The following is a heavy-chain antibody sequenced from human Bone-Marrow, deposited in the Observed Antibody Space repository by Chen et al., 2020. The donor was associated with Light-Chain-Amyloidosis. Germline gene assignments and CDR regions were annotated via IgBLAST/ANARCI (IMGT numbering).Heavy chain of an antibody. J-gene: IGHJ4*02. CDR3: ATTKGRWLPSY. V-gene: IGHV3-30*03. Sequence: DLLESGGGLVQPGESLRLSCKASGITHSISAMTWVRQAPGKGLEWVALISYDANRDFYADSVKGRFTVSRDNSKNTLYLQMNSLRIEDTAVYYCATTKGRWLPSYWGQGTLVTVSS. CDR1: GITHSISA. D-gene: IGHD5-12*01. CDR2: ISYDANRD.